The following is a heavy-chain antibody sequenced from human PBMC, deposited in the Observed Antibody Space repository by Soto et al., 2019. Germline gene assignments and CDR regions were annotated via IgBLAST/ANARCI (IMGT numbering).Heavy chain of an antibody. V-gene: IGHV3-23*01. Sequence: PGGSLRLSCAASGFTFGSYAMSWVRQAPGEGLEWGSAISGSGGSTYYADSGKGRFTISRDNSKNTLYLQMNSLRAEDTAVYYCAKDTRASSSWYWSFDYWGQGTLVTVSS. CDR1: GFTFGSYA. D-gene: IGHD6-13*01. J-gene: IGHJ4*02. CDR3: AKDTRASSSWYWSFDY. CDR2: ISGSGGST.